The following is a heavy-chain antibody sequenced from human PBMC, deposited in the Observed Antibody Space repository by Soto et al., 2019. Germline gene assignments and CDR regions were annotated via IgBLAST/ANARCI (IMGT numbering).Heavy chain of an antibody. D-gene: IGHD3-16*01. V-gene: IGHV3-11*01. Sequence: QMQLVESGGGLVEPGGSLRLSCEASGFTFSNHYMSWIRQAPGKGLEWVSYISRSGSTIYYADSVRGRFTISRDNSTSSLYLQMDSLRAEDTAMYSCGRDPELWHENVATRPSIYYYGMDVWGQGTTVTVSS. CDR2: ISRSGSTI. CDR3: GRDPELWHENVATRPSIYYYGMDV. CDR1: GFTFSNHY. J-gene: IGHJ6*02.